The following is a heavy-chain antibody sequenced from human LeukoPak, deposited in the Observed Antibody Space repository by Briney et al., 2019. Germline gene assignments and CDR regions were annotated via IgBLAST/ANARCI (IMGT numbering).Heavy chain of an antibody. J-gene: IGHJ3*02. V-gene: IGHV1-69*13. CDR2: IIPIFGTA. Sequence: SVKVSCKASGGTFSSYAISWVRQAPGQGLEWMGGIIPIFGTANYAQKFQGRVTITADESTSTAYMELSSLRSEDTAVYYCARDCIAAAGTAFDIWGQGTMVTVSS. D-gene: IGHD6-13*01. CDR1: GGTFSSYA. CDR3: ARDCIAAAGTAFDI.